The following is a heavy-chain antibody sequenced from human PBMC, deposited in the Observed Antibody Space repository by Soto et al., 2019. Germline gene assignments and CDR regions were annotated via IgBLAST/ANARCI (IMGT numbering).Heavy chain of an antibody. CDR2: INPKSGGT. Sequence: GASVKVSCKASGYSFTDYHIHWVRQAPGQGLEWLGRINPKSGGTSTAQKFQGWGTMTTDTSISTDSMELTRLTSDDTAIYYCARGDSTDCSNGVCSFFYNHDMDVWGQGTTVTVSS. J-gene: IGHJ6*02. CDR3: ARGDSTDCSNGVCSFFYNHDMDV. CDR1: GYSFTDYH. V-gene: IGHV1-2*04. D-gene: IGHD2-8*01.